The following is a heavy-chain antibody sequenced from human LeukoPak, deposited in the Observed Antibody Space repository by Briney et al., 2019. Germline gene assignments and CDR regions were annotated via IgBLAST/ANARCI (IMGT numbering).Heavy chain of an antibody. CDR3: ATNTYNGYAIDS. V-gene: IGHV1-24*01. D-gene: IGHD5-12*01. J-gene: IGHJ4*02. Sequence: GASVKVSCKVSGYRLNELSMHWVRQGPGKGLEWMGGFDPEEGKTIYAQKLQGRVSMTEDTSTDTAFMELRSLRSEDTAVYYCATNTYNGYAIDSWGQGTLITVSS. CDR1: GYRLNELS. CDR2: FDPEEGKT.